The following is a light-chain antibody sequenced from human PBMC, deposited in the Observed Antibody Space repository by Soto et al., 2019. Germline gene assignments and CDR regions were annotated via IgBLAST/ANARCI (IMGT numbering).Light chain of an antibody. CDR3: SSYGGSNNYV. CDR2: EVS. Sequence: QFALTQPPSASGSPGQSVTISCTGTSSDVGGYNYVSWYQQHPGQAPKLMIYEVSKRPSGVPDRFSGSKSGNTASLTVSGLQAEDEADYYCSSYGGSNNYVFGTGTKVTVL. V-gene: IGLV2-8*01. J-gene: IGLJ1*01. CDR1: SSDVGGYNY.